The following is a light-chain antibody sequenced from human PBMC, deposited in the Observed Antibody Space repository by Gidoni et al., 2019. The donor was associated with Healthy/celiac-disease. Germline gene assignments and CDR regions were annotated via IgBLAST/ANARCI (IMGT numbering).Light chain of an antibody. Sequence: EILMTQSPATLSVSPGGRAPLSCRASQTVSSNLAWYQQKPGQAPRHLIYGASARSTGIPARFSGSGSGTEFTLTISSLQSEDFVVYYCQQYNNWTPWTFGQGTKVEIK. CDR1: QTVSSN. CDR3: QQYNNWTPWT. CDR2: GAS. V-gene: IGKV3-15*01. J-gene: IGKJ1*01.